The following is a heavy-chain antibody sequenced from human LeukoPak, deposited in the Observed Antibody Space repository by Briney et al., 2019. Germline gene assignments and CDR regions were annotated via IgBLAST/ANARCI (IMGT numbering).Heavy chain of an antibody. CDR1: GYTFSDYG. CDR2: ISPYNGNR. J-gene: IGHJ4*02. CDR3: ARVRVIVVSDYCGGDCSSDY. Sequence: GASVKVSCKTSGYTFSDYGNSWVRQAPGQRLEWMGWISPYNGNRNYAQKVQGRVTITTDTSTSTAYMELRSLRSDDTAVYYCARVRVIVVSDYCGGDCSSDYWGQGTLITVSS. V-gene: IGHV1-18*01. D-gene: IGHD2-21*02.